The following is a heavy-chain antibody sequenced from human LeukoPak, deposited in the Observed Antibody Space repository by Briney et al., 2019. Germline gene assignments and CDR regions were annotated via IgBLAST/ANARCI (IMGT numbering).Heavy chain of an antibody. CDR1: GDSIGSYY. Sequence: SETLSLTCKVSGDSIGSYYWSWIRQPPGKGLEWIGYIYYSGNTNSNPSLKSRVTISLDTSKNQFSLKLSSVSAADTAVYYCARPGLSDAFDIWGQGTMVTVSS. CDR3: ARPGLSDAFDI. CDR2: IYYSGNT. J-gene: IGHJ3*02. D-gene: IGHD2-8*02. V-gene: IGHV4-59*01.